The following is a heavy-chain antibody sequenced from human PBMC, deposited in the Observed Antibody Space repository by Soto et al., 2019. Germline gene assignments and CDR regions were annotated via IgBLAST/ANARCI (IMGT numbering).Heavy chain of an antibody. CDR2: IYYRGNT. V-gene: IGHV4-59*08. Sequence: SETLSLTCTVSGGSISTYYWSWIRQSPGKGLVWIGYIYYRGNTNYNPSFKSRVTISLDTSKNQFSLRLSSVTAADTAVYYCARHPGYYDVLTGYSTYYFHYWGQGTLVTVSS. CDR3: ARHPGYYDVLTGYSTYYFHY. D-gene: IGHD3-9*01. CDR1: GGSISTYY. J-gene: IGHJ4*02.